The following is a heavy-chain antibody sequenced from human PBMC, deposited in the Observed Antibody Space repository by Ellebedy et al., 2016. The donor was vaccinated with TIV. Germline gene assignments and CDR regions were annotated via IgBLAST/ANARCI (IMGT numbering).Heavy chain of an antibody. Sequence: MPSETLSLTCTVSGASVSSYFWSWIRQSPGKGLEWIGYITYSGSTHYSPSLRSRVTMSRDPSKNSFSLHLDSVATPDTAIYYCVKIVSGGASFDPWGQGILVTVSS. V-gene: IGHV4-59*02. J-gene: IGHJ5*02. D-gene: IGHD3-16*01. CDR1: GASVSSYF. CDR2: ITYSGST. CDR3: VKIVSGGASFDP.